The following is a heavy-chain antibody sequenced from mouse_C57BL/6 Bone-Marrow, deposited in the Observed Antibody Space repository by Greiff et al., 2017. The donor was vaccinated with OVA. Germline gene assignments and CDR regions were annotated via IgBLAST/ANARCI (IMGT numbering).Heavy chain of an antibody. CDR3: AEDSAGDDCADPLGN. J-gene: IGHJ3*01. V-gene: IGHV1-87*01. Sequence: VQLQQSGPELARPWASVKISCQAFYTSSRGVHFAFRDTNYWMQWEKQRPGQGLEWIGAIYPGNGDTCYIQKFKAKATLTEDKYSSTADMQLSGRTAEDSAGDDCADPLGNGGQGTLGTVSA. D-gene: IGHD4-1*01. CDR2: GQGLEWIG. CDR1: YTSSRGVH.